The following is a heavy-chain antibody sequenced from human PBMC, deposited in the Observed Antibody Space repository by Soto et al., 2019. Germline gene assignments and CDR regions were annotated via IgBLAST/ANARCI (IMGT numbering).Heavy chain of an antibody. CDR1: GGSISSGDYY. CDR2: IYYSGST. V-gene: IGHV4-30-4*01. J-gene: IGHJ4*02. Sequence: SETLSLTCTVSGGSISSGDYYWSWIRQPPGKGLEWIGYIYYSGSTYYNPSLKSRVTISVDTSKNQFSLKLSSVTAADTAVYYCARWDTAMAYFDYWGQGTLVTVSS. CDR3: ARWDTAMAYFDY. D-gene: IGHD5-18*01.